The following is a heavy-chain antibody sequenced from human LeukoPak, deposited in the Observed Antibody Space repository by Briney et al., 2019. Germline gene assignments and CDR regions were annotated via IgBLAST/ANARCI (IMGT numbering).Heavy chain of an antibody. V-gene: IGHV3-30*18. CDR3: AKDGPWEPHPGYYYGMDV. CDR2: ISYDGSNK. Sequence: GGSLRLSCAASGFTFSSYGMHWVRQAPGKGLEWVAVISYDGSNKYYADSVKGRFTISRDNSKNTLYLQMNSLRAEDTAVYYCAKDGPWEPHPGYYYGMDVWGQGTTVTVSS. CDR1: GFTFSSYG. D-gene: IGHD1-26*01. J-gene: IGHJ6*02.